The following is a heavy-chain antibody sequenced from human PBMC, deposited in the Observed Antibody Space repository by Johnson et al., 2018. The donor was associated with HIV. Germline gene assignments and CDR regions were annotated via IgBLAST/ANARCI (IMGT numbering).Heavy chain of an antibody. Sequence: VQLVESGGGLVQPGRSLRLSCAASGFTFDDYAMHWVRQAPGKGLEWVSGISWNSGSIGYADSVKGRFPISRDNAKNSLYLQMNSLRAEDTALYYCAKDRTKDYGDYSGDAFDIWGQGTMVTVSS. CDR2: ISWNSGSI. D-gene: IGHD4-17*01. CDR3: AKDRTKDYGDYSGDAFDI. V-gene: IGHV3-9*01. CDR1: GFTFDDYA. J-gene: IGHJ3*02.